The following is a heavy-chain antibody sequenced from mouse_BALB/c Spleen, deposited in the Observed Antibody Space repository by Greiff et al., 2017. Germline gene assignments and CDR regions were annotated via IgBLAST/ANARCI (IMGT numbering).Heavy chain of an antibody. CDR3: ARSVIDGFFAY. CDR2: IYPGNVNT. J-gene: IGHJ3*01. CDR1: GYTFTSYY. Sequence: VQLQQSGPELVKPGASVRISCKASGYTFTSYYIHWVKQRPGQGLEWIGWIYPGNVNTKYNEKFKGKATLTADKSSSTAYMQLSSLTSEDSAVYFCARSVIDGFFAYWGQGTLVTVSA. D-gene: IGHD2-3*01. V-gene: IGHV1S56*01.